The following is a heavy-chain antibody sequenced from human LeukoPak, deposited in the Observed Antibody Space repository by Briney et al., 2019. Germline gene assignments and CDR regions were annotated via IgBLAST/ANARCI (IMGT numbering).Heavy chain of an antibody. CDR2: IYHSGST. CDR1: GGSISSGGYS. D-gene: IGHD3-10*01. V-gene: IGHV4-30-2*01. Sequence: SETLSLTCAVSGGSISSGGYSWSWIRQPPGKGLEWIGYIYHSGSTYYNPSLKSRVTISVDRSKNQFSLKVSSVTAADTAVYYCAASPYYYGSGGMDVWGQGTTVTVSS. CDR3: AASPYYYGSGGMDV. J-gene: IGHJ6*02.